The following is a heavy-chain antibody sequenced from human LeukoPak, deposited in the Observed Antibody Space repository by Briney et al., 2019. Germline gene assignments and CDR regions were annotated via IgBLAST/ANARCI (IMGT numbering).Heavy chain of an antibody. Sequence: GGSLRLSCAASGFPFSSYSMNWVRQAPGKGLEWVSSITSSGSYIYYADSVKGRFTISRDNAKDSLYLQMNSLGAEDTAVYYCARDRQQWLIRGGDHWGQGTLVTVSS. CDR1: GFPFSSYS. D-gene: IGHD6-19*01. J-gene: IGHJ4*02. CDR3: ARDRQQWLIRGGDH. V-gene: IGHV3-21*01. CDR2: ITSSGSYI.